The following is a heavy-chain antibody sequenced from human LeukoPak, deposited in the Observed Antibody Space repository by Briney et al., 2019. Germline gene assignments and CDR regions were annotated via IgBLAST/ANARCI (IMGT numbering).Heavy chain of an antibody. CDR2: INPNSGDT. CDR3: ARAMVRDLGDYYYMDV. CDR1: GYTFTGYY. D-gene: IGHD3-10*01. Sequence: ASVKVSCKASGYTFTGYYMHWVRQAPGQGLEWMGWINPNSGDTNYAQKFQGRVTMTRDTSISTAYMELSRLRSDETAVFYCARAMVRDLGDYYYMDVWGKGTTVTVSS. J-gene: IGHJ6*03. V-gene: IGHV1-2*02.